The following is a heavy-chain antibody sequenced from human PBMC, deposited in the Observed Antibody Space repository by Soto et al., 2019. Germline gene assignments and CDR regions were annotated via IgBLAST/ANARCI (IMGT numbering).Heavy chain of an antibody. Sequence: WTWIRHHPGKVLEWSGYIEYTGSTSYKPSLQSRLSISVDTSKNQFSLNLSSVTAAATAVYYCAIRLTFVRGALVWGYMEVWGKGTTVSVSS. D-gene: IGHD3-10*01. CDR3: AIRLTFVRGALVWGYMEV. V-gene: IGHV4-31*02. CDR2: IEYTGST. J-gene: IGHJ6*03.